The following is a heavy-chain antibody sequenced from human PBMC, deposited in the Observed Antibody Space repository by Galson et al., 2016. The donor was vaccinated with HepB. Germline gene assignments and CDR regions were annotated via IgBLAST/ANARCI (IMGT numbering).Heavy chain of an antibody. CDR2: IHSGGTT. CDR3: ARETTIFGVRGATGAFDY. CDR1: GFLVTANY. D-gene: IGHD3-3*01. Sequence: SLRLSCAASGFLVTANYMTWVRQAPGKGLDWVSVIHSGGTTYYADSVKGRFSISRDNSKNTLYLQMNSLRLEDTAVYYCARETTIFGVRGATGAFDYWGQGTLVTVSS. J-gene: IGHJ4*02. V-gene: IGHV3-66*01.